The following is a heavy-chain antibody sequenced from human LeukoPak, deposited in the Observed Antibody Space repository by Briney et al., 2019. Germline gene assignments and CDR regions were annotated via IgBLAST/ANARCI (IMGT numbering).Heavy chain of an antibody. D-gene: IGHD2-21*01. CDR3: AKDGDDCIDY. CDR2: IFYSGNT. Sequence: SETLSLTCTVSGGSINSSSYYWGWIRQPPGKGLEWIGSIFYSGNTFDNPSLKSRVTISVDTSKNQFSLKLNSVTAADTALYYCAKDGDDCIDYWGPGTLVTVSS. CDR1: GGSINSSSYY. J-gene: IGHJ4*02. V-gene: IGHV4-39*02.